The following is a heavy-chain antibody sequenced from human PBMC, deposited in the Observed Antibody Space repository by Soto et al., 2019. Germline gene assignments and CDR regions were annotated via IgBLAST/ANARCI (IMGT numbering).Heavy chain of an antibody. CDR1: GFTFSSYS. D-gene: IGHD5-12*01. J-gene: IGHJ4*01. V-gene: IGHV3-21*01. Sequence: PGGSLRLSCAASGFTFSSYSMNWVRQAPGKGLEWVSSISSSSSYIYYADSVKGRFTISRDNAKNSLYLQMNSLRAEDTAVYYCARDRGIEMATIDYWGHGTLVTVSS. CDR2: ISSSSSYI. CDR3: ARDRGIEMATIDY.